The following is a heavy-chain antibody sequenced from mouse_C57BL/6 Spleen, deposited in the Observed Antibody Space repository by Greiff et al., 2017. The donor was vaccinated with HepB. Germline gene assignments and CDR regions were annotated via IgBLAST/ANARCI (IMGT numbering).Heavy chain of an antibody. D-gene: IGHD2-3*01. CDR3: ARYDGYFYAMDY. CDR2: INPGSGGT. J-gene: IGHJ4*01. CDR1: GYAFTNYL. Sequence: QVQLQQSGAELVRPGTSVKVSCKASGYAFTNYLIEWVKQRPGQGLEWIGVINPGSGGTNYNEKFKGKATLTADKSSSTAYMQLSSLTSEDSAVYFCARYDGYFYAMDYGGQGTSVTVSS. V-gene: IGHV1-54*01.